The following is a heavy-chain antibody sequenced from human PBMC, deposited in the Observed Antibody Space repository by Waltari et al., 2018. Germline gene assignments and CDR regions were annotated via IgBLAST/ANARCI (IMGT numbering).Heavy chain of an antibody. V-gene: IGHV1-3*01. D-gene: IGHD3-10*01. CDR1: RTDFAAYA. Sequence: QVQLVQSGAEVKKPGASVTVSCKASRTDFAAYAIHWVRQAPGQRLEWMGWINGGNGQVKYSQRFQDRLTITRDTSVTTAHLEVRRLTSEDTAIYYCASGPSPDFGRYWGQGTLVTVSS. J-gene: IGHJ4*02. CDR3: ASGPSPDFGRY. CDR2: INGGNGQV.